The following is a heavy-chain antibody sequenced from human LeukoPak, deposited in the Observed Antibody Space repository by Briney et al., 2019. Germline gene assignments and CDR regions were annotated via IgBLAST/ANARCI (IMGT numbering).Heavy chain of an antibody. CDR2: ISGSGGST. CDR1: GFTFSSYA. CDR3: AKGQLWFGEFSYFDY. J-gene: IGHJ4*02. Sequence: GGSLRLSCEASGFTFSSYAMNWVRQAPGKGLEWVSVISGSGGSTDYADSVKGRFSISRDNSKNTLYLQMNSLRAEDTAVYYCAKGQLWFGEFSYFDYWGQGTLVTVSS. V-gene: IGHV3-23*01. D-gene: IGHD3-10*01.